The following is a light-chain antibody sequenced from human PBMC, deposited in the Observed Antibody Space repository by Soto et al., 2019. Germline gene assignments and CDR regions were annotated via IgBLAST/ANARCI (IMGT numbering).Light chain of an antibody. J-gene: IGLJ1*01. V-gene: IGLV2-14*03. CDR2: DVS. Sequence: QSALTQPASVSGSPGPSITISCTGSSSDVSADTYVYWYQHHPGKAPKLLLYDVSARPSGASDRFSGSKSNNTASLTISGLQAEDEADYHGTSFAGGNSHDVFGTGTKLTVL. CDR1: SSDVSADTY. CDR3: TSFAGGNSHDV.